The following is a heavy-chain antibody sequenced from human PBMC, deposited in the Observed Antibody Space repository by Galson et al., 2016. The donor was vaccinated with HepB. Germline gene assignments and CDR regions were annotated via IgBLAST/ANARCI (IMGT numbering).Heavy chain of an antibody. CDR1: GFTFSTFA. Sequence: SLRLSCAASGFTFSTFAMSWVRQAPGKGLEWVSVISGSGGSTYYADSVKGRFTISRDNSKNTLYLQMNSLRAEDTAIYYCAKGWPPHPYGMDVWGQGTTVTVSS. CDR2: ISGSGGST. J-gene: IGHJ6*02. CDR3: AKGWPPHPYGMDV. V-gene: IGHV3-23*01.